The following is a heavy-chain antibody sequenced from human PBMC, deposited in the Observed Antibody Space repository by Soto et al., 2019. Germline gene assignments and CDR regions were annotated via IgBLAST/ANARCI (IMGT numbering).Heavy chain of an antibody. Sequence: SETLSLTCTVSGGSISSGGYYWSWIRQHPGKGLEWIGYIYYSGSTYYNPSLKSRVTISVDTSKNQFPLKLSSVTAADTAVYYCAREGPMRYYYYYGMDVWGQGTTVTVYS. J-gene: IGHJ6*02. CDR3: AREGPMRYYYYYGMDV. V-gene: IGHV4-31*03. CDR2: IYYSGST. CDR1: GGSISSGGYY.